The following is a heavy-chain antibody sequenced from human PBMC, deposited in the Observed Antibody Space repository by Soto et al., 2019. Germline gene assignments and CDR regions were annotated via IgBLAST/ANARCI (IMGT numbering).Heavy chain of an antibody. CDR2: MNPNSGNT. Sequence: ASVKVSCKASGYTFTSYDINWVRQATGQGLEWMGWMNPNSGNTGYAQKFQGRVTMTRNTSISTAYMELSSLRSEDTAVYYCARGPYYDFWSGYGPGGYYYYGMDVWGQGTTVTVS. CDR3: ARGPYYDFWSGYGPGGYYYYGMDV. D-gene: IGHD3-3*01. CDR1: GYTFTSYD. J-gene: IGHJ6*02. V-gene: IGHV1-8*01.